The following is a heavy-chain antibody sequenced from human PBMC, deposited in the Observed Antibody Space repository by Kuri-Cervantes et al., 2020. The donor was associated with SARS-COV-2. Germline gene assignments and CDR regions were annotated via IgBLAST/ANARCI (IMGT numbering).Heavy chain of an antibody. V-gene: IGHV3-21*01. CDR3: ARDGYWTNWYFDL. Sequence: GGSLRLSCAASELMFSSSTMKWVRQAPGKELEWVSLISSSCKERDYAQGGPIPHLQRQTTHTKGRFPISRDNAKNTLYLQMNRLRAEDTAVYYCARDGYWTNWYFDLWGRGTLVTVSS. CDR1: ELMFSSST. CDR2: ISSSCKER. D-gene: IGHD2-2*03. J-gene: IGHJ2*01.